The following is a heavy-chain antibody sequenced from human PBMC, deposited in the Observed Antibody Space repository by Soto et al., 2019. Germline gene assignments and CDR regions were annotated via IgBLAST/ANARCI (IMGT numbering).Heavy chain of an antibody. V-gene: IGHV3-15*01. CDR3: TTLGDGYCSGGSCFSWPNVFDY. Sequence: GGSLRLSCAASGFTFSNAWMSWVRQAPGKGLEWVGRIKSKTDGGTTDYAAPVKGRFTISRDDSKNTLYLQMNSLKTEETAVYYCTTLGDGYCSGGSCFSWPNVFDYWGQGTLVTVSS. CDR2: IKSKTDGGTT. J-gene: IGHJ4*02. D-gene: IGHD2-15*01. CDR1: GFTFSNAW.